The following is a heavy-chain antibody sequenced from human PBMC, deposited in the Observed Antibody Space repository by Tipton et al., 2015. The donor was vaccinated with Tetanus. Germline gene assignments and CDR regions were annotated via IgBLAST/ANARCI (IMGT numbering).Heavy chain of an antibody. CDR3: ASPYGDYVWYFDL. CDR1: GGSISSSSYY. J-gene: IGHJ2*01. D-gene: IGHD4-17*01. CDR2: IYYSGST. Sequence: TLSLTCTVSGGSISSSSYYWGWIRQPPGKGLGWIGSIYYSGSTYYNPSLKSRVTISVDTSKNQFSLKLSSVTAADTAVYYCASPYGDYVWYFDLWGRGTLVTVSS. V-gene: IGHV4-39*01.